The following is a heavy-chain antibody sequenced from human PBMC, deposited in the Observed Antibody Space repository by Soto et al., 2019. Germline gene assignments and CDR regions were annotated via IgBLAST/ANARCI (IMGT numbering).Heavy chain of an antibody. V-gene: IGHV1-18*01. CDR3: ARDTDRSGYYYLDY. J-gene: IGHJ4*02. CDR2: ISAYNGNT. CDR1: GYTFTSYG. D-gene: IGHD3-3*01. Sequence: ASVKVSCKASGYTFTSYGISWVRQAPGQGLEWMGWISAYNGNTNYAQKLQGRVTMTTDTSTSTAYMELRSLRSDDTAVYYCARDTDRSGYYYLDYWGQGTLVTVSS.